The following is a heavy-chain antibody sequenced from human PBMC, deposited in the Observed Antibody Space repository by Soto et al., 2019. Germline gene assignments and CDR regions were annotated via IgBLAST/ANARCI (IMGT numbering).Heavy chain of an antibody. V-gene: IGHV1-69*01. J-gene: IGHJ4*02. CDR1: GGPFNTFG. CDR3: ARTRQRRPVFYVDY. CDR2: IIPKYGTT. D-gene: IGHD2-2*01. Sequence: QVQLMQSGAEVTKPGSSVKVSCKASGGPFNTFGISWVRQAPGQGLEWMGGIIPKYGTTNYARRFQGRVTITADESTTTAYLELRSLRHDDTGIYYCARTRQRRPVFYVDYWGQGTPISVTS.